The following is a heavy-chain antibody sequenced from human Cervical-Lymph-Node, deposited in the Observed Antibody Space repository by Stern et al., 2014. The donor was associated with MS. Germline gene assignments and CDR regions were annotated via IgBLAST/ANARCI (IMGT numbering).Heavy chain of an antibody. Sequence: QVQLVESGAEVKKPGASVTVSCKASGYTFTSYGVNWVRQAPGQGLEWMGWISAYNGNTDYAQKFQGRVTVTTDTSTTTVYMELRSLRSDDTAFYYCARDSSSSWPLCGMDVWGQGTTVTVSS. CDR3: ARDSSSSWPLCGMDV. D-gene: IGHD2-2*01. J-gene: IGHJ6*02. CDR2: ISAYNGNT. V-gene: IGHV1-18*01. CDR1: GYTFTSYG.